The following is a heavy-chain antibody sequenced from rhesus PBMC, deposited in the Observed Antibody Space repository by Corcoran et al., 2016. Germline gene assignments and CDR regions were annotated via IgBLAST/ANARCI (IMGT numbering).Heavy chain of an antibody. CDR2: ISNGGGST. D-gene: IGHD2-15*01. CDR3: ARGARSPIYFDY. J-gene: IGHJ4*01. CDR1: GFTFSDYY. V-gene: IGHV3-178*01. Sequence: EVQLVESGGGLAKPGGSLSLPCAASGFTFSDYYMAWVRQAPGKGLEWGSRISNGGGSTWYADSVKGRFTISRENAKNTLYLQMDGLRAEDTAVYYCARGARSPIYFDYWGQGVLVTVSS.